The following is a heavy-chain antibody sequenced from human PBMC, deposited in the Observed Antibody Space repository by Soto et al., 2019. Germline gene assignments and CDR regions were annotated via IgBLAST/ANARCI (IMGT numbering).Heavy chain of an antibody. CDR3: ARDEELYNRSGGYSYYYGMDV. J-gene: IGHJ6*02. CDR1: GGSIGFYY. D-gene: IGHD3-10*01. CDR2: IHYRGST. Sequence: SETLCLTYTVSGGSIGFYYWSWIRQPPGKGLEWIGYIHYRGSTNYNPSLKSRVTISIDMSKNQFSLKLSSVTAADTAVYYCARDEELYNRSGGYSYYYGMDVWGQGTTVTVSS. V-gene: IGHV4-59*01.